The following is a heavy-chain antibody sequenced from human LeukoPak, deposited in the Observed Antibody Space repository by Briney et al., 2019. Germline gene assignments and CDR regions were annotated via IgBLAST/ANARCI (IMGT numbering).Heavy chain of an antibody. J-gene: IGHJ4*02. V-gene: IGHV4-39*01. CDR2: IYYSGST. D-gene: IGHD3-22*01. CDR1: ACSISSSSYY. CDR3: ARARGDYYDSSGYYSAFDY. Sequence: SETLSLTCTVSACSISSSSYYWGWLRQPPGKGLEWIGSIYYSGSTYYNPSLKSRVTISVDTSKNQCSLKLSSVTAADTAVYYCARARGDYYDSSGYYSAFDYWGQGTLVTVSS.